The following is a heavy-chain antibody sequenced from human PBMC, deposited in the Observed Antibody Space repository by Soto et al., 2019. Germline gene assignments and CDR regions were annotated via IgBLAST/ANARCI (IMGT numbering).Heavy chain of an antibody. CDR1: GYTFTSYG. CDR3: ARGRDGDY. Sequence: QVHLVQSGAEVKKPGASVKVSCKASGYTFTSYGITWVRQAPGQGLEWMGWISAHNGNTDYAQKLQGRVIVTRDTSTRTAYVELRSLISDDWGVAYCARGRDGDYSGQGALVTVYS. V-gene: IGHV1-18*01. D-gene: IGHD6-6*01. J-gene: IGHJ4*02. CDR2: ISAHNGNT.